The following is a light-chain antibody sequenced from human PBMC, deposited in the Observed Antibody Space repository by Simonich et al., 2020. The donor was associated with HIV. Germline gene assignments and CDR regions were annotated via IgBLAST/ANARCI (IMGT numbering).Light chain of an antibody. CDR2: GAS. CDR3: QQYNTRPGT. CDR1: QRVSSN. Sequence: EIVMTQSPATLSVSPGERATLPCRASQRVSSNLAWYQQKPGQAPRLLIYGASTRATGIPARFSGSGSGTEFTLTISSLQSEDFAVYYCQQYNTRPGTFGQGTKVEIK. V-gene: IGKV3-15*01. J-gene: IGKJ1*01.